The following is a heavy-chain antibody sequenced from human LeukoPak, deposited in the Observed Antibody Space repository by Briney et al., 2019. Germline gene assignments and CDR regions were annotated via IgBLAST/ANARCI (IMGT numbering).Heavy chain of an antibody. D-gene: IGHD1-14*01. Sequence: SETLSLTCTVSGGSISSYYWSWIRQPPGKGLEWIGYIYYSGSTNYNPSLKSRVTISVDTSKNQFSLKLSSVTAADTAVYYCARVHWFRKWFDPWGQGTLVTVSS. J-gene: IGHJ5*02. V-gene: IGHV4-59*12. CDR1: GGSISSYY. CDR3: ARVHWFRKWFDP. CDR2: IYYSGST.